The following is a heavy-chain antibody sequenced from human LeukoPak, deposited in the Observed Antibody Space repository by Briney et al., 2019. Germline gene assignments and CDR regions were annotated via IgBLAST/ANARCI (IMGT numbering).Heavy chain of an antibody. J-gene: IGHJ3*02. CDR3: TRVGDYGGNSALDI. Sequence: GGSLRLSCAASGFTFSGSAMHWVRQASGKGLEWVGRIRSKANSYATAYAASVKGRFTISRDDSKNTAYLQMNSLKTEDTAVYYCTRVGDYGGNSALDIWGQGTMVTVPS. CDR2: IRSKANSYAT. D-gene: IGHD4-23*01. CDR1: GFTFSGSA. V-gene: IGHV3-73*01.